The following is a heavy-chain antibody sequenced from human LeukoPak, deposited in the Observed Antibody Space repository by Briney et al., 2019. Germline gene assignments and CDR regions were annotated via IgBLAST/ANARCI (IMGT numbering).Heavy chain of an antibody. CDR3: ARDTYDSGFDY. CDR2: ISSSGSTI. D-gene: IGHD5-12*01. CDR1: GFTFSSYE. V-gene: IGHV3-48*03. J-gene: IGHJ4*02. Sequence: GGSLRLSCAASGFTFSSYEMNWVRQAPGKGLEWVSYISSSGSTIYYADSVKGRFTISRDNAKNSLYLQMNSLRAEDTAVYYCARDTYDSGFDYWGQGTLVTVSS.